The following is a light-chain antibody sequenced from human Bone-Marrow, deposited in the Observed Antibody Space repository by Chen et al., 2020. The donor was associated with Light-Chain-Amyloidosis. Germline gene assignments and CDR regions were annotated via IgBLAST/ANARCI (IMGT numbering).Light chain of an antibody. CDR1: DLPTKY. CDR2: RDT. J-gene: IGLJ2*01. Sequence: SYELTQPPSVSVSPGQTARITCSGDDLPTKYAYWYQQKPGQAPVLVIHRDTERPSGISERLYGSSSGTTATLTISGGQAEEEADYHCQSADSSGTDEVIFGGGTKMTVL. V-gene: IGLV3-25*02. CDR3: QSADSSGTDEVI.